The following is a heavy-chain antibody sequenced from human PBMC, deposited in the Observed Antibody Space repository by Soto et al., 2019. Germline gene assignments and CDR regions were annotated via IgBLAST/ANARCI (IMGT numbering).Heavy chain of an antibody. CDR3: ARFAKEENPKVGSWYYFDY. V-gene: IGHV4-31*03. CDR2: IYYSGRT. D-gene: IGHD6-13*01. Sequence: SETLSLTCTVSGGSISSGGYFWSWVRQHPGKGLEWIGNIYYSGRTYYNPSLKSRVTISVDTSKNQFSLKLSSVAAADTAVYYCARFAKEENPKVGSWYYFDYWGQGTRVTVS. J-gene: IGHJ4*02. CDR1: GGSISSGGYF.